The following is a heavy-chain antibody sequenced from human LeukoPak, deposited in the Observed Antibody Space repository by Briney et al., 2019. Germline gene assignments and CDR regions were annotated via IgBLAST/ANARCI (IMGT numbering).Heavy chain of an antibody. CDR1: GFTFSSYW. V-gene: IGHV3-7*01. J-gene: IGHJ4*02. D-gene: IGHD5-18*01. CDR2: IKQDGSEK. Sequence: GGSLRLSCAASGFTFSSYWMSWVRQAPGKGLEWVANIKQDGSEKYYVGSVKGRFTISRDNAKNSLYLQMNSLRAEDTAVYYCARDGPRYGGDTAMVHFDYWGQGTLVTVSS. CDR3: ARDGPRYGGDTAMVHFDY.